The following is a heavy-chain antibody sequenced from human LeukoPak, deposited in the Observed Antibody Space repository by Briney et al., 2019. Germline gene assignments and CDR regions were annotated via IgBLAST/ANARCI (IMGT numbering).Heavy chain of an antibody. J-gene: IGHJ6*03. CDR1: GYTFTSYD. CDR3: ARPGYNYYYMDV. V-gene: IGHV1-8*01. Sequence: ASVKVSRKASGYTFTSYDIHWVRQATGQGLEWMGWMNPNSGNTGNAQEFQGRVTMTRNTSISTDYMELSSLRSEDTAVYYCARPGYNYYYMDVWGKGTTVTVSS. CDR2: MNPNSGNT.